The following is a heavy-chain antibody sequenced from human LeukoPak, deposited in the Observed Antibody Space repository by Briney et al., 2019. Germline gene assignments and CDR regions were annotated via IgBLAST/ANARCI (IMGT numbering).Heavy chain of an antibody. V-gene: IGHV3-30*04. J-gene: IGHJ4*02. CDR3: ARDRNSGSYYGYFDF. D-gene: IGHD1-26*01. Sequence: GGSLRLSCAASGFTFSSYALQWVRQAPGKGGEGVADVSYGGRSKDYADSVKGRFTISRDTSKNTLYLQMNSLRGDDTAVYYCARDRNSGSYYGYFDFWGQGTLVTVSS. CDR1: GFTFSSYA. CDR2: VSYGGRSK.